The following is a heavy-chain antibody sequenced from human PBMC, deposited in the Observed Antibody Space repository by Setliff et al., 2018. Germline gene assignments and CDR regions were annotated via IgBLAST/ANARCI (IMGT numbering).Heavy chain of an antibody. J-gene: IGHJ3*02. V-gene: IGHV3-48*01. CDR3: ARGIAAAGTYDAFDI. Sequence: PGGSLRLSCAASGFTFSSYSMNWVRQAPGKGLEWVSYISSSSSTIYYADSVKGRFTISRDNAKNSLYLQMNSLRAEDTAVYYCARGIAAAGTYDAFDIWGQGTMVTVSS. CDR2: ISSSSSTI. D-gene: IGHD6-13*01. CDR1: GFTFSSYS.